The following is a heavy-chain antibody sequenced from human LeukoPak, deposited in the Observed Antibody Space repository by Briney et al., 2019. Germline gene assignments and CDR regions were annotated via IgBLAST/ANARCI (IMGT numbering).Heavy chain of an antibody. CDR3: AKVLGSRYTPGVP. D-gene: IGHD1-14*01. V-gene: IGHV3-21*01. Sequence: GGSLRLSCAASGFTFSSYSMNWVRQAPGKGLEWVSSISSSSSYIYYADSVKGRFTISRDNAKNSLYLQMNSLRAEDTAVYYCAKVLGSRYTPGVPWGQGTMVTVSS. CDR2: ISSSSSYI. CDR1: GFTFSSYS. J-gene: IGHJ3*01.